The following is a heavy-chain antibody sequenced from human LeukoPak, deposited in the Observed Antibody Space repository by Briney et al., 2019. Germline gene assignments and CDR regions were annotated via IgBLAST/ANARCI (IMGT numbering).Heavy chain of an antibody. CDR2: IKQDGSEK. Sequence: GGSLRLSCAASGFTFSSYEMNWVRQAPGKGLEWVANIKQDGSEKYYVDSVKGRFTISRDNAKNSLYLQMNSLRAEDTAVYYCARSHYCSGGSCYSDYYYYYMDVWGKGTTVTVSS. CDR3: ARSHYCSGGSCYSDYYYYYMDV. CDR1: GFTFSSYE. V-gene: IGHV3-7*01. D-gene: IGHD2-15*01. J-gene: IGHJ6*03.